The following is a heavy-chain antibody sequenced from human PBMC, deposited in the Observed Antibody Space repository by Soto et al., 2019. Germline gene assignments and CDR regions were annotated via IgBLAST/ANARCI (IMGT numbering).Heavy chain of an antibody. CDR2: IYSGGST. D-gene: IGHD4-17*01. Sequence: EVQLVESGGGLVQPGGSLRLSCAASGFTVSSNYMSWVRQAPGKGLEWVSVIYSGGSTYYADSVKGRFTISRDNPKNTLYLQMNSLRAEDTAVYYCARVPRFDYGDYYAFDIWGQGTMVTVSS. J-gene: IGHJ3*02. V-gene: IGHV3-66*01. CDR3: ARVPRFDYGDYYAFDI. CDR1: GFTVSSNY.